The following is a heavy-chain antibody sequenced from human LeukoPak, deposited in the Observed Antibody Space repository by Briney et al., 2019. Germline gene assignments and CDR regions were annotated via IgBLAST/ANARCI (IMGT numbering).Heavy chain of an antibody. CDR1: GFTVSSNY. CDR3: ARDMYYYDSSGYLFDY. CDR2: IYTSGST. Sequence: GSLRLSCAASGFTVSSNYMSWIRQPAGKGLEWIGRIYTSGSTNYNPSLKSRVTMSVDTSKNQFSLKLSSVTAADTAVYYCARDMYYYDSSGYLFDYWGQGTLVTVSS. J-gene: IGHJ4*02. D-gene: IGHD3-22*01. V-gene: IGHV4-4*07.